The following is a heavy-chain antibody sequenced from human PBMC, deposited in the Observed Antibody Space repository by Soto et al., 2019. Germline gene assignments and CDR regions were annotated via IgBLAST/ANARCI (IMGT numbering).Heavy chain of an antibody. D-gene: IGHD6-19*01. CDR2: IPYDGSNK. Sequence: PGGSLRLSCAASGFTFSSYAMHWVRQAPGKGLEWVAVIPYDGSNKYYADSVKGRFTISRDNSKNTLYLQMNSLRAEDTAVYYCARVGSGWYVDYWGQGTLVTVSS. J-gene: IGHJ4*02. V-gene: IGHV3-30-3*01. CDR3: ARVGSGWYVDY. CDR1: GFTFSSYA.